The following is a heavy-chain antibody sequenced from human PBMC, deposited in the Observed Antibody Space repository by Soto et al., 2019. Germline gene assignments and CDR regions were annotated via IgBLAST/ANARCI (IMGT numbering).Heavy chain of an antibody. V-gene: IGHV4-61*01. CDR3: ARHRQYYDSWSGNWSDP. Sequence: SETLSLTCTVSGGSVSSGTHYWSWIRQPPGKGLEWIGFIYYTGTATYNPSLKSRVTISVDTSKNQFSLRLSSVTVADTAVYYCARHRQYYDSWSGNWSDPWGQGTLVTVSS. D-gene: IGHD3-3*01. CDR2: IYYTGTA. J-gene: IGHJ5*02. CDR1: GGSVSSGTHY.